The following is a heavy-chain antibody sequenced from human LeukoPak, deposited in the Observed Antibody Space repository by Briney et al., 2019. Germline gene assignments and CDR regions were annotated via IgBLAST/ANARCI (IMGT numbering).Heavy chain of an antibody. Sequence: PGGSLRLSCAASGFTFRTYGMHWVRQAPGKGLEWVAGISFDRSFSFYADSVKGRFTISRDKLKNTLYLQMNSLKTEDTAVYYCTTGIRGDCGQGTLVTVSS. CDR2: ISFDRSFS. CDR3: TTGIRGD. CDR1: GFTFRTYG. J-gene: IGHJ4*02. V-gene: IGHV3-30*03.